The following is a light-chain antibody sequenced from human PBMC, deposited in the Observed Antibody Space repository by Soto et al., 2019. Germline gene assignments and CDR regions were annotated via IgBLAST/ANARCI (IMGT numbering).Light chain of an antibody. CDR2: TAS. Sequence: DIQMTQSPSTLSGSVGDRVTITCGASQTISSWLAWYQQKPGKAHKLLIYTASTLKSGVPSRFSGSGSGTEFTLTIRSLQPDDFATYYCQNYNSYSEAFGQGTTVDI. CDR3: QNYNSYSEA. CDR1: QTISSW. V-gene: IGKV1-5*03. J-gene: IGKJ1*01.